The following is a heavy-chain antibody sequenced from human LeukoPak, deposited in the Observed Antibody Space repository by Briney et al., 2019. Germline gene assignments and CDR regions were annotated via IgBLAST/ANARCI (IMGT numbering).Heavy chain of an antibody. CDR3: ASKGSGYCSSTRCQGAFDI. Sequence: ASVKVSCKASGYNFTDYYMHWVRQAPGQGLEWMGWINPNSGGTNYAQKFQGRVTMTRDTTINTVYMELSRLRSDDAAVYYCASKGSGYCSSTRCQGAFDIWGQGTMVTVSS. CDR1: GYNFTDYY. J-gene: IGHJ3*02. V-gene: IGHV1-2*02. D-gene: IGHD2-2*01. CDR2: INPNSGGT.